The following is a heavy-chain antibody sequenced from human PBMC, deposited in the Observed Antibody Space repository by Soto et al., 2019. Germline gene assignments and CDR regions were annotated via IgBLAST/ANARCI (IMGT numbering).Heavy chain of an antibody. CDR1: GFTFSSYS. Sequence: GGSLRLSCAASGFTFSSYSMNWVRQAPGKGLEWVSYISSSSTIYYADTVKGRFTISRDNAKNSLYLQMNSLRDEDTAVYYCARSEATQLFPPVHWGQGTLVTVSS. CDR2: ISSSSTI. J-gene: IGHJ4*02. V-gene: IGHV3-48*02. D-gene: IGHD3-10*02. CDR3: ARSEATQLFPPVH.